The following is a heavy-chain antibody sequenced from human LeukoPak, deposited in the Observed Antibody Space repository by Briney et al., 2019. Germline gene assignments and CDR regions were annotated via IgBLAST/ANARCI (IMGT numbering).Heavy chain of an antibody. Sequence: PSETLSLTCAVYGGSFSGHYWRWIGQPPGKGVEWVGEINHSGSTNYNPSVKSRVTIAVDTSKNQFSLKLSSLPAADTAVYYCARAPYYDFWSSYPTKLRANWFDPWGQGTLVTVSS. D-gene: IGHD3-3*01. CDR2: INHSGST. J-gene: IGHJ5*02. CDR1: GGSFSGHY. V-gene: IGHV4-34*01. CDR3: ARAPYYDFWSSYPTKLRANWFDP.